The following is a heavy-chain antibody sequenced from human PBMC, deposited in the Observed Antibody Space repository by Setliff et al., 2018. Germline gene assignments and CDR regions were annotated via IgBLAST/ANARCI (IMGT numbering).Heavy chain of an antibody. Sequence: ASVKVSCKASGYTFTSFGLSWVRQAPGQGLEWLGWISASNGNTNSAHKFQDRVTMTTDTSTNTAYMELRSLRSDDTAVYYCARVNGYNWGSGNWFDPWGQGTLVTVSS. J-gene: IGHJ5*02. CDR1: GYTFTSFG. CDR3: ARVNGYNWGSGNWFDP. CDR2: ISASNGNT. D-gene: IGHD1-1*01. V-gene: IGHV1-18*04.